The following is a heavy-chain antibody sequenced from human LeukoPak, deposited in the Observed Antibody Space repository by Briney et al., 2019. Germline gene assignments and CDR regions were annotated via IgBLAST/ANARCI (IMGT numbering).Heavy chain of an antibody. CDR3: ARKSGSSGYPFDY. CDR2: ITSSSAI. V-gene: IGHV3-48*01. J-gene: IGHJ4*02. D-gene: IGHD3-22*01. CDR1: GFAFSSYS. Sequence: HAGGSLRLSCAASGFAFSSYSMNWVRQAPGKGLEWVSYITSSSAIYYADSVKGRFTISRDNAKNSLYLQMNSLRAEDTAAYYCARKSGSSGYPFDYWGQGTVVTVSS.